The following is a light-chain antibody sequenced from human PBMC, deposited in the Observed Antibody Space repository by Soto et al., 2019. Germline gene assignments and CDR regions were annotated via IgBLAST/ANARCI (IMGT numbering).Light chain of an antibody. V-gene: IGKV1-8*01. Sequence: AIRMTQSPSSLSASTGDRVTITCRASQGISSYLAWYQQKPGKAPKLLIYAASTLQSGVPSRFSGSGSGTDFTLTISCLQSEYFAIYYCQQYYSYPRTFGQGTQVDSK. CDR3: QQYYSYPRT. J-gene: IGKJ1*01. CDR1: QGISSY. CDR2: AAS.